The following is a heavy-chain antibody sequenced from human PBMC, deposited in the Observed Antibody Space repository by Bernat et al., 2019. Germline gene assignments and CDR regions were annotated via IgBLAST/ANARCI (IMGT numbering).Heavy chain of an antibody. J-gene: IGHJ6*03. V-gene: IGHV3-33*01. D-gene: IGHD4/OR15-4a*01. Sequence: QVQLVESGGGVVQPGRSLRLSCVASGFTFSNFGMHWVRQAPGKGLEWVAVIWYDGNYKYYADSVKGRFAISRDFSKNTLYLQMNDLRAEDTALYYCARKYGDYFYMDVWGKGTTVTVSS. CDR1: GFTFSNFG. CDR3: ARKYGDYFYMDV. CDR2: IWYDGNYK.